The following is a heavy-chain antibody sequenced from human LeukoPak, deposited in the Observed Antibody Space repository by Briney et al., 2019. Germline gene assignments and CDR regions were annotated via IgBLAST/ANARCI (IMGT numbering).Heavy chain of an antibody. Sequence: SETLSLTCTVSGGSISSYYWSWIRQPPGKGLEWTGYIYYSGSTNYNPSLKSRVTISVDTSKNQFSLKLSSVTAADTAVYYCARGRRYYYGMDVWGQGTTVTVSS. CDR1: GGSISSYY. V-gene: IGHV4-59*01. CDR2: IYYSGST. CDR3: ARGRRYYYGMDV. J-gene: IGHJ6*02.